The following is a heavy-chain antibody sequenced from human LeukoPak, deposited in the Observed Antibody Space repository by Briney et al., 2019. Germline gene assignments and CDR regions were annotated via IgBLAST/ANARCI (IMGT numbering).Heavy chain of an antibody. Sequence: SETLSLTCTVSGDSLSTYYWSWIRQPAGKGLEWIGRIYSSGSTNYNPSLKSRVTMSVDTSKNQFSLRLSSVTAADTAVYYCARRSGNGYDYSWLDPWGQGTLVTVSS. V-gene: IGHV4-4*07. CDR3: ARRSGNGYDYSWLDP. J-gene: IGHJ5*02. CDR2: IYSSGST. D-gene: IGHD5-12*01. CDR1: GDSLSTYY.